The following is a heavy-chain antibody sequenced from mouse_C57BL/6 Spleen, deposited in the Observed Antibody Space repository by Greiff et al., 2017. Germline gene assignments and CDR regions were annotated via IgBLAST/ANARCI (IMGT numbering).Heavy chain of an antibody. Sequence: VQLQQSGPELVKPGASVKISCKASGYTFTDYYMNWVKQSHGKSLEWIGDINPNNGGTSYNQKFKGKATLTVDKSSSTAYMELRSLTSEDSAVYYCAYDYDGYAMDYWGQGTSVTVSS. D-gene: IGHD2-4*01. J-gene: IGHJ4*01. CDR3: AYDYDGYAMDY. CDR1: GYTFTDYY. V-gene: IGHV1-26*01. CDR2: INPNNGGT.